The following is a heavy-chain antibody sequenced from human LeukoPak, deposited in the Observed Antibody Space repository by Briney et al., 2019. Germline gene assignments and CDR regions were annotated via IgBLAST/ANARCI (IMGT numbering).Heavy chain of an antibody. CDR1: GFTFSSYW. V-gene: IGHV3-7*01. J-gene: IGHJ4*02. CDR3: ARDFASKYYYGSGSLDITDY. Sequence: GGSLRLSCAASGFTFSSYWMSWVRQAPGKGLEWVANIKQDGSEKYYVDSVKGRFTISRDNAKNSLYLQMNSLRAEDTAVYYCARDFASKYYYGSGSLDITDYWGQGTLVTVSS. D-gene: IGHD3-10*01. CDR2: IKQDGSEK.